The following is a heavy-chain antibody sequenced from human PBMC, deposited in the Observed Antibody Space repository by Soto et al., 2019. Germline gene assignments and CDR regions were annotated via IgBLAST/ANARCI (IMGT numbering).Heavy chain of an antibody. V-gene: IGHV1-46*01. CDR2: INPSLAST. J-gene: IGHJ6*02. D-gene: IGHD2-21*02. Sequence: ASVKVSCKASGYTFTTYFMHWVRQAPGQGLEWMGIINPSLASTTYAQKFQGRVTMTRDTSTTTVYLELSSLTSEDTAVYYCAREGDVPYYYYGMDVWGQGTTVTVSS. CDR1: GYTFTTYF. CDR3: AREGDVPYYYYGMDV.